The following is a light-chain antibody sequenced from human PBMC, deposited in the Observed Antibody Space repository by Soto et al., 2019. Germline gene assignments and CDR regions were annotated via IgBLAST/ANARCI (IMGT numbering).Light chain of an antibody. J-gene: IGKJ4*01. CDR2: GAS. CDR3: QQYKNWPLT. V-gene: IGKV3-15*01. CDR1: QSVSSN. Sequence: EIVMTQSPATLSVSPGERATLSCRASQSVSSNLAWYQKKSGQAPRLLIFGASTRATGIPARFGGSGSGTEFTLTISSLHSEDFAFYYCQQYKNWPLTFGGGTKVEIK.